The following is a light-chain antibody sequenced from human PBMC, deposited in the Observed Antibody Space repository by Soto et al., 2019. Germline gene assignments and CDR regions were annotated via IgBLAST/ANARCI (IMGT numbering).Light chain of an antibody. CDR1: QSVSSY. CDR2: DAS. CDR3: QHRSN. V-gene: IGKV3-11*01. Sequence: EIVLTQSPATLSLSPGERATLSCRASQSVSSYLAWYQQKPGQAPRLLIYDASNMATGIPARFSGSGSGTDFTLTIRSLEPEDFAVYYCQHRSNFGQGTRLEIK. J-gene: IGKJ5*01.